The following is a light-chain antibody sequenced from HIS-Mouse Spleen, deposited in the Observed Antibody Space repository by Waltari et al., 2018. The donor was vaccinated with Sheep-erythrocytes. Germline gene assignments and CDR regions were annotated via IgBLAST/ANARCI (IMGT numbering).Light chain of an antibody. Sequence: QSVLTQPPSASGTPGQRVTISCSGSSSNIGSNTVNWYQQLPGTAPKLLIYRNNQRPSGVPDRFAGSKYGTAASLAISGLQSEDEADYYCAAWDDSLNGPVFGGGTKLTVL. CDR2: RNN. CDR3: AAWDDSLNGPV. V-gene: IGLV1-44*01. J-gene: IGLJ3*02. CDR1: SSNIGSNT.